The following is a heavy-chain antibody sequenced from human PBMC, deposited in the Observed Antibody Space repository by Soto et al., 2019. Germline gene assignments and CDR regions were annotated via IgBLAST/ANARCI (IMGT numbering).Heavy chain of an antibody. V-gene: IGHV1-8*01. J-gene: IGHJ5*02. Sequence: QVQLVQSGAEVRRPWASVKISCKASGYTFASYNIYWVRQAAGQGLEYMGWMNPNSGDKGYAHKFLDKVKMTRDTTIRTAYLELTSLTSEDTAVYYCARGGRYLEWFPWFDPWGQGTLVTVSS. D-gene: IGHD3-3*01. CDR3: ARGGRYLEWFPWFDP. CDR2: MNPNSGDK. CDR1: GYTFASYN.